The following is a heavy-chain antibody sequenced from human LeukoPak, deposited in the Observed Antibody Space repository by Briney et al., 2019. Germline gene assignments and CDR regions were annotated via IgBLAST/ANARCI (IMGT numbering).Heavy chain of an antibody. Sequence: SGGSLRLSCAASGFTFSTYGMHWVRQAPGKGLEWVAFIRNDGTIKYYADSVKGRFTISRDNSKNTLYLQMNSLRAEDTAVYYCAKTGSSSWGYFDYWGPGTLVTVSS. J-gene: IGHJ4*02. CDR2: IRNDGTIK. CDR3: AKTGSSSWGYFDY. V-gene: IGHV3-30*02. D-gene: IGHD6-13*01. CDR1: GFTFSTYG.